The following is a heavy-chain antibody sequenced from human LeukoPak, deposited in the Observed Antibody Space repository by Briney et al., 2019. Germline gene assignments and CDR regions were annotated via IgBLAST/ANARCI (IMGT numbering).Heavy chain of an antibody. CDR2: IYYSGST. V-gene: IGHV4-39*07. CDR1: GVSISSSNSY. D-gene: IGHD3-10*01. CDR3: ARESPQNGSGLGR. J-gene: IGHJ4*02. Sequence: SETLSLTCTVSGVSISSSNSYWGWIRQPPGKGLEWIGSIYYSGSTYYNPSLKSRVTISVDTSKNQFSLKLSSVTAADTAVYYCARESPQNGSGLGRWGQGTLVTVSS.